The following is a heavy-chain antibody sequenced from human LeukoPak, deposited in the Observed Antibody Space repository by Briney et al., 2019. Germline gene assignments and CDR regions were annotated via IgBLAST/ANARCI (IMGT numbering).Heavy chain of an antibody. CDR1: GGSISSYY. CDR3: ARGVLVTVYAAFDY. D-gene: IGHD2-8*01. V-gene: IGHV4-59*12. CDR2: IYYSGST. J-gene: IGHJ4*02. Sequence: SETLSLTCTVSGGSISSYYWSWIRQPPGKGLEWIGYIYYSGSTNYNPSLKSRVTISVDTPKNQFSLELSSVTAADTAVYYCARGVLVTVYAAFDYWGQGTLITVSS.